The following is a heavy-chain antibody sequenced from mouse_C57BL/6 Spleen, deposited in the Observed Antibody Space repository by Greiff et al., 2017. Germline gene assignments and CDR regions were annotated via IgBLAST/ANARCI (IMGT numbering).Heavy chain of an antibody. CDR1: GYTFTSYW. V-gene: IGHV1-5*01. D-gene: IGHD3-2*02. CDR3: TRSSSGYVLQAWFAY. J-gene: IGHJ3*01. Sequence: EVQLQQSGTVLARPGASVKMSCKTSGYTFTSYWMHWVKQRPGQGLEWIGAIYPGNSDTSYNQKFKGKAKLTAVTSASTAYMALSSLTNEDSAVYYCTRSSSGYVLQAWFAYWGQGTLVTVSA. CDR2: IYPGNSDT.